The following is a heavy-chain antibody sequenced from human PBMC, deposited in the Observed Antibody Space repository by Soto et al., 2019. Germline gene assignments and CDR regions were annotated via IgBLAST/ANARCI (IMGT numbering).Heavy chain of an antibody. D-gene: IGHD3-22*01. CDR3: ARGRAYYDSSGYYYVDH. J-gene: IGHJ4*02. V-gene: IGHV4-30-4*01. Sequence: QVQLQESGPGLVKPSQTLSLTCIVSGGSISSDDYYCIWIRQPPGKGLEWIGYIYHSGSTYYNPSLKSRVSISVDTSWNQLSLKLSSVTAADTAVYYCARGRAYYDSSGYYYVDHWGQGGLDTVSS. CDR1: GGSISSDDYY. CDR2: IYHSGST.